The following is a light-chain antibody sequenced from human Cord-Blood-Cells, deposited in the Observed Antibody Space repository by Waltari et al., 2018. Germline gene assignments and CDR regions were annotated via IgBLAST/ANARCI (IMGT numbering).Light chain of an antibody. J-gene: IGLJ3*02. Sequence: QSALTQPASVSGSPGQSITISCTGTSSDVGGYNYVSWYQQHPGKAPKPKIYDVSKRPSGGSNRFSGSKSGNPASLYISGLQAGDEADYYCSSYTSSSWVFGGGTKLTVL. V-gene: IGLV2-14*01. CDR2: DVS. CDR1: SSDVGGYNY. CDR3: SSYTSSSWV.